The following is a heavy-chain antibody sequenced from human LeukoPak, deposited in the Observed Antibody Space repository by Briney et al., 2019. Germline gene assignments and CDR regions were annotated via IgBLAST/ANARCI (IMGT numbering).Heavy chain of an antibody. D-gene: IGHD6-13*01. J-gene: IGHJ5*02. CDR3: ARDPALIAAENWFDP. CDR2: ISWNSGSI. V-gene: IGHV3-9*01. Sequence: GGSLRLSCAASGFTFDDYAMHWVRQAPGKGLEWVSGISWNSGSIGYADSVKGRFTISRDNAKNSLYLQMNSLRAEDTAVYYCARDPALIAAENWFDPWGQGTLVTVSS. CDR1: GFTFDDYA.